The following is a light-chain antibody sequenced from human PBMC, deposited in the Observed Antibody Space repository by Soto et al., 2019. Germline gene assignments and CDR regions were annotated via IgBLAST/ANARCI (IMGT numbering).Light chain of an antibody. J-gene: IGKJ1*01. CDR3: QQGYSAPWT. CDR2: AAS. V-gene: IGKV1-39*01. Sequence: DIQMTQSPSSLSASLGDRVTITCRASQSISNFLHWYQQTPGKPPELLIYAASNLQSGVPSRFSGGGSGTDFTLTISSLQPEDFATYYWQQGYSAPWTFGQGTKVEIK. CDR1: QSISNF.